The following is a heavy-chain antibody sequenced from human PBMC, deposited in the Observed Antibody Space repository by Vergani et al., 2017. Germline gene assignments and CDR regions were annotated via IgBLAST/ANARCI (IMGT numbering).Heavy chain of an antibody. D-gene: IGHD2-8*01. CDR1: GYSITNYW. J-gene: IGHJ5*02. Sequence: EVQLVQSGAEVKKPGESLKISCQGSGYSITNYWIAWVRQRPGKGLEWMEIIYAGDSDVRYSPSFQGQVTMSVDKSLSTAYLQWSSLKASDTATYYCARTNGFSFLYSSYNWFDPWGQGTQVTVSS. V-gene: IGHV5-51*03. CDR2: IYAGDSDV. CDR3: ARTNGFSFLYSSYNWFDP.